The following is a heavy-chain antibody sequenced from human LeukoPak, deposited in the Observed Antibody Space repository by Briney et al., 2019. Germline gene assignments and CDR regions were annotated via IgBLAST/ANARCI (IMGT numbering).Heavy chain of an antibody. V-gene: IGHV4-59*01. CDR3: ARWYYGSGIDY. D-gene: IGHD3-10*01. Sequence: SETLSLTCTVSGGSISSYYWSWIRQPPGKGLEWIGYIYYSGSTNYNPSLMSRVTISVDTSKNQFSLKLSSVTAADTAVYYCARWYYGSGIDYWGQGTLVTVSS. CDR2: IYYSGST. J-gene: IGHJ4*02. CDR1: GGSISSYY.